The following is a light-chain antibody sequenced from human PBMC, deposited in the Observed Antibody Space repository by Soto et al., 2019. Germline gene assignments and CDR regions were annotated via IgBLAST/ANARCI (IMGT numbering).Light chain of an antibody. Sequence: EIVLTESTATLSLSPGERATLSCRASQSVSSYLAWYQQKPGHAPSLLIYDASTRATGISARFSGSGSGTDFTLTISSLEPEDFADYYGQQRSNWPVTFGQGTDVDIK. CDR2: DAS. CDR1: QSVSSY. V-gene: IGKV3-11*01. J-gene: IGKJ1*01. CDR3: QQRSNWPVT.